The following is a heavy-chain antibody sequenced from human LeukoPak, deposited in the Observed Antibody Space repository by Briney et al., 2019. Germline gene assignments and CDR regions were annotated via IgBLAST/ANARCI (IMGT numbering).Heavy chain of an antibody. Sequence: GGSLRLSCAASGFTFSSYGMHWVRQAPGKGLEWVAFMRYDGSNKYYADSVKGRFTISRDNSKNTLYLQMNSLRAEDTAVYYCAKDGSGFWSGYYYWATHRTAFDIWGQGTMVTVSS. CDR1: GFTFSSYG. CDR2: MRYDGSNK. J-gene: IGHJ3*02. V-gene: IGHV3-30*02. CDR3: AKDGSGFWSGYYYWATHRTAFDI. D-gene: IGHD3-3*01.